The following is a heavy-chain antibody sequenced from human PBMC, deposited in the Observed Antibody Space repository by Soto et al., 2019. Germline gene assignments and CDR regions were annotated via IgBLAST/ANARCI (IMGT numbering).Heavy chain of an antibody. CDR2: IYYSGST. V-gene: IGHV4-59*01. J-gene: IGHJ5*02. CDR1: GGSISSYY. CDR3: ARDAPYRDRDWFDP. Sequence: SETLSLTCTVSGGSISSYYWSWIRQPPGKGLEWIGYIYYSGSTNYNPSIKSRVTISVDTSKNQFSLKLSSVTAADTAVYYCARDAPYRDRDWFDPWGQGTLVTVSS. D-gene: IGHD3-10*01.